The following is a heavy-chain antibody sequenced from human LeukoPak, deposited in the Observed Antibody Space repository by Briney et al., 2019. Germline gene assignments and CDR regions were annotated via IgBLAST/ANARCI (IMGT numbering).Heavy chain of an antibody. D-gene: IGHD3-3*01. CDR2: IYRSGST. J-gene: IGHJ3*02. V-gene: IGHV3-53*01. CDR3: ARDEKRLRFLEWLPDAFDI. Sequence: GGSLRLSCAASGFTVSDNYMSWVRQAPGKGLEWVPLIYRSGSTYYADSVKGRLTISRDISKNTLYLQMNSLRPEDTAVYYCARDEKRLRFLEWLPDAFDIWGQGTMVTVSS. CDR1: GFTVSDNY.